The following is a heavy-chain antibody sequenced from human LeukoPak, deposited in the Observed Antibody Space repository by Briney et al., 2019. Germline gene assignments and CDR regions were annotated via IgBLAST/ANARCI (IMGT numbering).Heavy chain of an antibody. V-gene: IGHV4-61*02. CDR3: AREVRNAFDI. D-gene: IGHD4/OR15-4a*01. J-gene: IGHJ3*02. CDR2: ISSSGST. Sequence: SETVSLTCTVSGDSISSGDYYWSWIRQPAGKGLEWIGRISSSGSTNYNPSLKSRVAISVDTSKNQFSLKLSSVTAADTAVYYCAREVRNAFDIWGQGTMVTVSS. CDR1: GDSISSGDYY.